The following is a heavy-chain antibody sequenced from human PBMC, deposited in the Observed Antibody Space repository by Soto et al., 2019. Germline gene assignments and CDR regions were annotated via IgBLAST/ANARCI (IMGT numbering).Heavy chain of an antibody. Sequence: GGSLRLSCAASGFTVSSNYMSWVRQAPGKGLEWVSVIYSGGSTYYADSVKGRFTISRDNSKNTLYLQMNSLRAEDTAVYYCARVEYCSGGSCHYYYYYMDVWGKGTTVTVSS. J-gene: IGHJ6*03. CDR3: ARVEYCSGGSCHYYYYYMDV. CDR2: IYSGGST. V-gene: IGHV3-66*01. CDR1: GFTVSSNY. D-gene: IGHD2-15*01.